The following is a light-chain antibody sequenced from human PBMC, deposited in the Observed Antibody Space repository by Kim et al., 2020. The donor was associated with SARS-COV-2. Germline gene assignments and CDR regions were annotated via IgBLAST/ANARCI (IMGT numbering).Light chain of an antibody. CDR1: QSINNN. CDR3: QQYHNWPPIT. V-gene: IGKV3-15*01. CDR2: GAF. J-gene: IGKJ5*01. Sequence: SPGESVTLSCRASQSINNNLAWYQQKPGQAPRLLIYGAFTRATGIPARFSGSGSGTEFTLTVSSLQSEDFAVYYCQQYHNWPPITFGQGTRLEIK.